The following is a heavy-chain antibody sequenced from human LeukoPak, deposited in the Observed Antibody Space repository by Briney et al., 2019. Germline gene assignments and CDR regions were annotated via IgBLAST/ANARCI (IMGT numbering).Heavy chain of an antibody. J-gene: IGHJ4*02. V-gene: IGHV1-46*03. CDR1: GYTFTSYY. Sequence: ASVKVSCKASGYTFTSYYMHWVRQAPGQGLEWMGIVNPTDGGTKHAQNFQGRVAMTRDTSTSTVYMELSSLRSEDTAIYFCTRSGVVGAPGDFDYWGQGTLVTVSS. D-gene: IGHD2-15*01. CDR2: VNPTDGGT. CDR3: TRSGVVGAPGDFDY.